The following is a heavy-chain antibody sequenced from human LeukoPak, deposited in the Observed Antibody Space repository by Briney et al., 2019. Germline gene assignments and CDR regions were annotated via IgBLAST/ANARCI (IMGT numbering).Heavy chain of an antibody. CDR1: GFTFSSYG. Sequence: GRSLRLSCAASGFTFSSYGMHWVRQAPGKGLEWVAVISYDGSNNYYADSVKGRFTISRDNSKNTLYLQMNSLRAEDTAVYYCANTFSPYDSSGYSPVDYWGQGTLVTVSS. CDR2: ISYDGSNN. V-gene: IGHV3-30*18. D-gene: IGHD3-22*01. J-gene: IGHJ4*02. CDR3: ANTFSPYDSSGYSPVDY.